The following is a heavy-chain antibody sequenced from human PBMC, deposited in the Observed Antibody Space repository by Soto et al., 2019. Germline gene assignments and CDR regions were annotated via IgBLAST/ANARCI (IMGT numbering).Heavy chain of an antibody. D-gene: IGHD3-10*01. J-gene: IGHJ6*02. CDR3: ARNYGSGHYRMDV. CDR2: TYYSGST. CDR1: GGSITSYY. V-gene: IGHV4-59*01. Sequence: SETLSLTCTVSGGSITSYYWSWIRQPPGKGLEWIGYTYYSGSTNYNPSLKSRVTISVDTSKNEFSLNLSSATAAATAVYYCARNYGSGHYRMDVWGQGTTVTVSS.